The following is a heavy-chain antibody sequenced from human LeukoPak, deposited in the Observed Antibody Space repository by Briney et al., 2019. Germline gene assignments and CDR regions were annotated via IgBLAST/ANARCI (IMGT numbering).Heavy chain of an antibody. V-gene: IGHV3-48*04. CDR3: ARKPIAAAGITLDY. Sequence: GGALRISCAAPGFTFSSYSMNWVRQAPGKGPEGVSYISSSSSTIYYADSVKGRFTISRDNAKNSPYLQMNSLRAEDTAVYYCARKPIAAAGITLDYWGQGTLVTVSS. CDR2: ISSSSSTI. J-gene: IGHJ4*02. D-gene: IGHD6-13*01. CDR1: GFTFSSYS.